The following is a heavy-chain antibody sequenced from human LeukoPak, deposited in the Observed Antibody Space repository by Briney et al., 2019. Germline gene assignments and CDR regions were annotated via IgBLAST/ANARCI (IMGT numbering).Heavy chain of an antibody. CDR1: GGTFSSYA. V-gene: IGHV1-69*13. D-gene: IGHD2-15*01. Sequence: SVTVSCKASGGTFSSYAISWVRQAPGQGLEWMGGIIPIFGTANYAQKFQGRVTITADESTSTAYMELSSLRSEDTAVYYCARGPGYCSGGSCYGGEFDYWGQGTLVTVSS. CDR3: ARGPGYCSGGSCYGGEFDY. J-gene: IGHJ4*02. CDR2: IIPIFGTA.